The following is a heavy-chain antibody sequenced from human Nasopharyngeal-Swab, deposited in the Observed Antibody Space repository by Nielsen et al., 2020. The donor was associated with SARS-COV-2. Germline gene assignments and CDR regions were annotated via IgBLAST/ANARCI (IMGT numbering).Heavy chain of an antibody. V-gene: IGHV4-34*01. CDR1: GGFFSGYY. J-gene: IGHJ4*02. D-gene: IGHD3-3*01. Sequence: SETLSLTCAVYGGFFSGYYWSWIRQPPGKGLEWIGEINHSGSTNYNPSLKSRVTISVDTSKNQFSLKLSSVTAADTALYYCARVGIFGVVWLTGAGFDYWGQGTLVTVSS. CDR3: ARVGIFGVVWLTGAGFDY. CDR2: INHSGST.